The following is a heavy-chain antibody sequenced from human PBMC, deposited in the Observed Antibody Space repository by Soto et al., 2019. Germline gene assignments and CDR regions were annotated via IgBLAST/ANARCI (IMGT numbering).Heavy chain of an antibody. CDR1: GGTFSNYA. D-gene: IGHD5-12*01. CDR2: IIPIFGTA. J-gene: IGHJ5*02. CDR3: AVGSVDIVPTGMKPFDP. Sequence: QVQLVQSGAEVKKPGSSVKVSCKASGGTFSNYAISWVRQAPGQGLEWMGGIIPIFGTANYAQKIQGRVTLTADESQSTAYMELSSLRSEDTAIYYCAVGSVDIVPTGMKPFDPWGQGTLVTVSS. V-gene: IGHV1-69*12.